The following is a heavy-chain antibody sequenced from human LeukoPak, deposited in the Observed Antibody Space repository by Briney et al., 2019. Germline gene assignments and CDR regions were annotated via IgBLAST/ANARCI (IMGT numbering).Heavy chain of an antibody. V-gene: IGHV4-30-4*01. CDR2: IYYSRSP. CDR1: GGSISSGDYY. D-gene: IGHD5-12*01. CDR3: ARVVDIVATIGGFDY. Sequence: SQTLSLTCTVSGGSISSGDYYWSWIPQPPGKVLEWIGYIYYSRSPYYNPSLKRRVTISVDTSKNQFSLKLSSVTAADTAVYYCARVVDIVATIGGFDYWGQGTLVTVSS. J-gene: IGHJ4*02.